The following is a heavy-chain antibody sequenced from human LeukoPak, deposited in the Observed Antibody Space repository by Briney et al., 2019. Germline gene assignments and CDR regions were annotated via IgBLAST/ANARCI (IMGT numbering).Heavy chain of an antibody. CDR2: IWYDGSNK. V-gene: IGHV3-33*01. CDR1: GFTFSSYG. J-gene: IGHJ4*02. D-gene: IGHD2-2*02. CDR3: ARDRDIVVVPVAIAY. Sequence: GGSLRLSCAAPGFTFSSYGMHWVRQAPGKGLEWVALIWYDGSNKYHADSVKGRFTISRDNSKDTLYLQMISLRAEDTAVYYCARDRDIVVVPVAIAYWGQGTLVTVS.